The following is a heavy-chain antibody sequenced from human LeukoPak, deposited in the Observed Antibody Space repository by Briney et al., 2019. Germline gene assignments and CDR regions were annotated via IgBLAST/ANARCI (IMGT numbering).Heavy chain of an antibody. CDR2: ISGDGGSR. D-gene: IGHD3-9*01. J-gene: IGHJ4*02. CDR3: AKVERYFDWLLDY. Sequence: GGSLRLSCAASEFTFDDYAMHWVRQAPGKGLEWVSLISGDGGSRYYAGSVKGRFTISRDNSKNSLYLQMNSLRTEDTALYYCAKVERYFDWLLDYWGQGTLVTVSS. CDR1: EFTFDDYA. V-gene: IGHV3-43*02.